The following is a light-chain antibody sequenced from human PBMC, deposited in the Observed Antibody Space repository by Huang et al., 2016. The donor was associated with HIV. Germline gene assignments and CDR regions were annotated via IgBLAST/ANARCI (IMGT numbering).Light chain of an antibody. CDR1: QSVGSK. CDR3: QQYNNWPYT. J-gene: IGKJ2*01. Sequence: DTVMTQTPATLSVSPGARATLSCRASQSVGSKLAWFQQKPGQAPRLLIHGASTRATGIPARVSGSGSGTEFTLTISSLQSEDFAVYYCQQYNNWPYTLGQGTKLEIK. V-gene: IGKV3-15*01. CDR2: GAS.